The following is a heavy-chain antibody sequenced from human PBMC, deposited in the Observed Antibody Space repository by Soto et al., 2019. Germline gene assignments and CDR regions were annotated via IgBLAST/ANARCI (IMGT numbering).Heavy chain of an antibody. CDR1: GGSFSSGGSA. J-gene: IGHJ5*02. Sequence: QVQLQESASRVVRPSQTLSVTCSGSGGSFSSGGSAWSWILQPPGKGIEWIGFISHSGSPEYNPSLKSRVTVSVDKSKNQIPLELSSVNAADTAVDYCTRGVLALGPGTLVTVSS. CDR2: ISHSGSP. CDR3: TRGVLA. D-gene: IGHD2-8*01. V-gene: IGHV4-30-2*01.